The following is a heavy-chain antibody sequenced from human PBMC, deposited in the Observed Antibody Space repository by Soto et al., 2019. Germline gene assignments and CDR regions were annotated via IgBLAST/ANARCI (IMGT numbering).Heavy chain of an antibody. CDR1: GFSLSTSGMC. CDR3: ARIGGGSCRSGP. J-gene: IGHJ5*02. D-gene: IGHD2-15*01. Sequence: SGPTLVNPTQTLPLSCTFSGFSLSTSGMCVSWIRQPPGTALEWLALIDWDDDKYYSTSLKTRLTISKDTSKNQVVLTMTNMDPVDTATYYCARIGGGSCRSGPWGQGTLVTVSS. CDR2: IDWDDDK. V-gene: IGHV2-70*01.